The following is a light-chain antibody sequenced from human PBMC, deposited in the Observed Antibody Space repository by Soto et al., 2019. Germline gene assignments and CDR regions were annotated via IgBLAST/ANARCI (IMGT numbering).Light chain of an antibody. J-gene: IGLJ3*02. Sequence: QSVLTQPRSVSGSPGQSVTISCTGTNSDVGAYTLVSWYQQLSGKAPKLIISAVTYRPSGVPDRFSGSKSGNTASLTISGLQTEDEADYYCFSYTASDMWVFGGGTKLTVL. CDR2: AVT. CDR3: FSYTASDMWV. V-gene: IGLV2-11*01. CDR1: NSDVGAYTL.